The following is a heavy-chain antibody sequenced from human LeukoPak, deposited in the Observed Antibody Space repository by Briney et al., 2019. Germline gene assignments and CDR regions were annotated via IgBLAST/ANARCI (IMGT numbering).Heavy chain of an antibody. D-gene: IGHD6-13*01. CDR2: INPNTGGT. CDR1: GYSFTGFY. V-gene: IGHV1-2*02. CDR3: ARSVPYSSPSSN. J-gene: IGHJ4*02. Sequence: ASVKVSCKASGYSFTGFYIQWMRQAPGQGHEWMGWINPNTGGTNSAPKFQGRITLTSDTSIRTAYMEISRLTSDDTAVYFCARSVPYSSPSSNWGQGTLVTVSS.